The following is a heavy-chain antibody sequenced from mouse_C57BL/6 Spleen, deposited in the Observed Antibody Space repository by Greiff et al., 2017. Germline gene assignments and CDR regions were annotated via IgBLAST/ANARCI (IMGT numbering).Heavy chain of an antibody. Sequence: QVQLKQSGAELVRPGASVTLSCKASGYTFTDYEMHWVKQTPVHGLEWIGAIDPETGGTAYNQKFKGKAILTADKSSSTAYMELRSLTSEDSAVYYCTRGRGSNYEEFDYWGQGTTLTVSS. CDR2: IDPETGGT. V-gene: IGHV1-15*01. D-gene: IGHD2-5*01. CDR3: TRGRGSNYEEFDY. CDR1: GYTFTDYE. J-gene: IGHJ2*01.